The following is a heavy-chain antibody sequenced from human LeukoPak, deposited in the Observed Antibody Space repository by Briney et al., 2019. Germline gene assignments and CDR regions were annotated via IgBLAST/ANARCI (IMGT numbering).Heavy chain of an antibody. Sequence: SETLSLTCAVYGGSFSGYYWSWIRQPPGKGLEWIGEINHSGSTNYNPSLKSRVTISVDTSKNQFSLKLSSVTAADTAVYYCARVSSKGDFWSGFPDYWGQGTLVTVSS. J-gene: IGHJ4*02. CDR1: GGSFSGYY. D-gene: IGHD3-3*01. CDR2: INHSGST. V-gene: IGHV4-34*01. CDR3: ARVSSKGDFWSGFPDY.